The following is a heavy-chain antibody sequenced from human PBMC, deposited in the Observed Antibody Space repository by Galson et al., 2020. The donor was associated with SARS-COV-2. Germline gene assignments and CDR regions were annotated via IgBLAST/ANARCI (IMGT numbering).Heavy chain of an antibody. V-gene: IGHV1-24*01. CDR3: ATGPGIAAAGHWFDP. CDR2: FDPEDGET. Sequence: ASVQVSCKVSGYTLTELSMHWVRQAPGKGLEWMGGFDPEDGETIYAQKFQGRVTMTEDTSTDTAYMELSSLRSEDTAVYYCATGPGIAAAGHWFDPWGQGTLVTVSS. CDR1: GYTLTELS. J-gene: IGHJ5*02. D-gene: IGHD6-13*01.